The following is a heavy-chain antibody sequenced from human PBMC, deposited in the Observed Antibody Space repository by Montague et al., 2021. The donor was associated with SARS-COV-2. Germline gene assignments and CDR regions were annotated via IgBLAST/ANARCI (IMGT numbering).Heavy chain of an antibody. J-gene: IGHJ4*02. D-gene: IGHD6-19*01. Sequence: SETLSLTCTVSGDSISIYYWSWIRQPPGKGLEWIGYVYYSGSTNYNPSLKSRVTIPVDTPKNQFSLKLMSVTAADTAGYYCARGERGAWYNHYFDYWGQGALVTVSS. V-gene: IGHV4-59*13. CDR1: GDSISIYY. CDR3: ARGERGAWYNHYFDY. CDR2: VYYSGST.